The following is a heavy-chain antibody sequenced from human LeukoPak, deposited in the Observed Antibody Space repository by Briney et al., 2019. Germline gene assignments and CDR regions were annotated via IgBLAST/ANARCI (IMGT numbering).Heavy chain of an antibody. CDR1: GYSFTSYW. CDR3: ARMTYYYDSSSRYYFDY. Sequence: GESLKISCKGSGYSFTSYWIGWVRQMPGKGLEWMGIIYLGDSDTRYSPSFQGQVTISADKSISTAYLQWSSLKASDTAMYYCARMTYYYDSSSRYYFDYWGQGALVTVSS. V-gene: IGHV5-51*01. CDR2: IYLGDSDT. D-gene: IGHD3-22*01. J-gene: IGHJ4*02.